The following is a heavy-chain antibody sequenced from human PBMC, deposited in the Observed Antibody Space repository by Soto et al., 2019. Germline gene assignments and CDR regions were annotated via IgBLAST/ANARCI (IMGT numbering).Heavy chain of an antibody. Sequence: QVHLVQSGAEVKTPGASVKVSCKASGYTFTSYGISWVRQAPGQGLEWVGWISAYNGNTNYAQKLQGRGTMTTDTSTSTAYMARRSLRSDDTAVYYCARANLTIFGVVAPPLGYWGQGTLVTVSS. V-gene: IGHV1-18*04. D-gene: IGHD3-3*01. CDR1: GYTFTSYG. J-gene: IGHJ4*02. CDR3: ARANLTIFGVVAPPLGY. CDR2: ISAYNGNT.